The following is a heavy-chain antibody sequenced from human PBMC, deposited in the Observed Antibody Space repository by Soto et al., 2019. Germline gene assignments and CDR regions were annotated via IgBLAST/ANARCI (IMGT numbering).Heavy chain of an antibody. Sequence: SETLSLTCTVSADSISHYFWTWIRQPPGKGLEWIGYVHYSGSTDYNPSLKSRVTTSVDTSKNQFSLKLSFVTAADTAVYYCAIMNQLAHKRDAFDIWGQGTMLNVS. D-gene: IGHD1-1*01. CDR3: AIMNQLAHKRDAFDI. V-gene: IGHV4-59*01. J-gene: IGHJ3*02. CDR1: ADSISHYF. CDR2: VHYSGST.